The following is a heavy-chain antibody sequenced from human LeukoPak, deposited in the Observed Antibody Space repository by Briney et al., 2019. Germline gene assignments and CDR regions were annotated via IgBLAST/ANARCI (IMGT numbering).Heavy chain of an antibody. CDR1: GFTFISYW. D-gene: IGHD3-10*02. CDR2: ISSSGSTI. J-gene: IGHJ6*04. Sequence: GGSLRLSCAASGFTFISYWMTWVRQAPGKGLEWVSYISSSGSTIYYADSVKGRFTISRDNAKNSLYLQMNSLRAEDTAVYYCAELGITMIGGVWGKGTTVTISS. CDR3: AELGITMIGGV. V-gene: IGHV3-48*04.